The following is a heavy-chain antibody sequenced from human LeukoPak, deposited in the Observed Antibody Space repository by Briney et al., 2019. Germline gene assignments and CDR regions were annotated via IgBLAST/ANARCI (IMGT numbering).Heavy chain of an antibody. D-gene: IGHD4-17*01. CDR2: INPNGGGT. CDR3: ATPDDYAAAFDL. CDR1: GYTFTGYY. J-gene: IGHJ3*01. V-gene: IGHV1-2*02. Sequence: ASVKVSCKASGYTFTGYYMHWVRQAPGHGLEWMGWINPNGGGTNYAQKFQGRVTMTRDTSIRTAYMELSRLRSDDTAVYYCATPDDYAAAFDLWGQGTMVTVSS.